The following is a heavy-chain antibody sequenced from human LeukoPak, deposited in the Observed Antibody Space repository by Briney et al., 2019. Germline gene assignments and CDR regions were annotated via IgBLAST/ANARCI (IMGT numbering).Heavy chain of an antibody. V-gene: IGHV4-59*12. J-gene: IGHJ4*02. CDR1: GGSISSYY. CDR2: IYYSGST. Sequence: PSETLSLTCTVSGGSISSYYWSWIRQPPGKGLEWIGYIYYSGSTNYNPSLKSRVTISVDTSKNQFSLKLSSVTAADTAVYYCAISDGVVIRAYFDYWGQGTLVTVSS. CDR3: AISDGVVIRAYFDY. D-gene: IGHD3-3*01.